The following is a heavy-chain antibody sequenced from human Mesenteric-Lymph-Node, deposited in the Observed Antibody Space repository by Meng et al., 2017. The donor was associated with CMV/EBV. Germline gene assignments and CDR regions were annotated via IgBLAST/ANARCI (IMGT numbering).Heavy chain of an antibody. CDR3: ASVGGVLWFGEPFAF. Sequence: SETLSPTCTVSGGSISSSSYYWGWIRQPPGKGLEWIGSIYYSGSTYYNPSLKSRVTISVDTSKNQFSLKLSSVTAADTAVYYCASVGGVLWFGEPFAFWGQGTMVTVSS. D-gene: IGHD3-10*01. CDR2: IYYSGST. V-gene: IGHV4-39*07. J-gene: IGHJ3*01. CDR1: GGSISSSSYY.